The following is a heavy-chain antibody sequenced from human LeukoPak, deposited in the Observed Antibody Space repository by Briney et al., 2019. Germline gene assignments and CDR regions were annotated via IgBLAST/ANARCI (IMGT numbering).Heavy chain of an antibody. D-gene: IGHD5-18*01. CDR3: ATDQLNPAMVLGGV. Sequence: SETLSLTCTVSGGSISSSSYYWGWIRQPPGKGLEWIGSIYYSGSTYYNPSLKSRVTISVDTSKNQFSLKLSSVTAADTAVYYCATDQLNPAMVLGGVWGKGTTVTVSS. CDR1: GGSISSSSYY. J-gene: IGHJ6*04. CDR2: IYYSGST. V-gene: IGHV4-39*07.